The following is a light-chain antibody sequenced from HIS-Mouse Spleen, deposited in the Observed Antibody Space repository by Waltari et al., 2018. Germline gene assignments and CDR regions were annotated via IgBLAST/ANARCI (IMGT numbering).Light chain of an antibody. J-gene: IGLJ2*01. CDR3: CSYAGSYVV. CDR1: SSDVGGYNY. CDR2: DVS. Sequence: QSALTQPASVSGSPGQSITISCTGTSSDVGGYNYVSWYQQHPGKAPKLMIYDVSNRPSGVSNRFSGSKSGNTASLTISGLQAEDEADYYCCSYAGSYVVFGGGTKLTVL. V-gene: IGLV2-14*03.